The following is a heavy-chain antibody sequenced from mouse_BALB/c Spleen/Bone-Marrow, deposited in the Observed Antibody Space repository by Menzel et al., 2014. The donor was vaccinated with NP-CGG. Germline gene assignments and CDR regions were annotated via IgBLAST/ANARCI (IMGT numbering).Heavy chain of an antibody. CDR3: TRGGNWDDFDY. CDR2: ISSGSSTI. J-gene: IGHJ2*01. CDR1: GFTFSSFG. Sequence: EVKLMESGGGLVQPGGSRKLSCAASGFTFSSFGMHWVRQTPEKGLEWVAYISSGSSTIYYADTVKGRFTISRDNPKNTLFLQVTSLRSEDTAMYCCTRGGNWDDFDYWGQGTTLTVSS. V-gene: IGHV5-17*02. D-gene: IGHD4-1*01.